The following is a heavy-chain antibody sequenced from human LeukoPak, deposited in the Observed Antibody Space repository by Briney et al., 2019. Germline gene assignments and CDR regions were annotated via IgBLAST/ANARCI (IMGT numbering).Heavy chain of an antibody. CDR3: ARRYKDVVVPGYYMDV. V-gene: IGHV1-8*01. Sequence: ASVMVSCKASGYTFTSYDINWVRQATGQGPEWMGWMNPNSGNTGYAQKLQGRVTMTRNTSISTAYMELSSLTSEDTAVYYCARRYKDVVVPGYYMDVRGKGTTVTVSS. CDR2: MNPNSGNT. J-gene: IGHJ6*03. D-gene: IGHD2-15*01. CDR1: GYTFTSYD.